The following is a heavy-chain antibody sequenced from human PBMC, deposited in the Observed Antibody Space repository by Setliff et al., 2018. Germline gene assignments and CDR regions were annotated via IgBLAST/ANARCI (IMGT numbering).Heavy chain of an antibody. CDR3: AHGVRCTYVHGYDY. J-gene: IGHJ4*01. CDR1: GFSLATTGVG. CDR2: LYWNDRE. Sequence: GPTLVNTTHALTLTGTFSGFSLATTGVGLDWIRQPPGKDLECLALLYWNDREEYSPSLKSRLTLTKDTSKTQVVLTLTNMDPVYTAIYYCAHGVRCTYVHGYDYWGQGALVTVSS. V-gene: IGHV2-5*01. D-gene: IGHD3-10*02.